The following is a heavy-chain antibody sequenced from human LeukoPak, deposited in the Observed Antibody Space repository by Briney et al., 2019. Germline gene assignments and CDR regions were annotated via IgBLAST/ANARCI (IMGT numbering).Heavy chain of an antibody. J-gene: IGHJ4*02. Sequence: GRSLRLSCAASGFTFSSYAMHWVRQAPGKGLEWVAVISYDGSNKYYADSVKGRFTISRDNSKNTLYLQMNSLRAEDTAVYYCARDQDDVGDYYDSSGHFDYWGQGTLVTVSS. D-gene: IGHD3-22*01. CDR1: GFTFSSYA. CDR3: ARDQDDVGDYYDSSGHFDY. CDR2: ISYDGSNK. V-gene: IGHV3-30-3*01.